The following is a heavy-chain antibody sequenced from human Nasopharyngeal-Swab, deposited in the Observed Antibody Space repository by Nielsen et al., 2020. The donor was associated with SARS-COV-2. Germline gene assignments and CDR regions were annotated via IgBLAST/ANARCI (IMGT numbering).Heavy chain of an antibody. CDR2: IAHDASNE. V-gene: IGHV3-30*03. Sequence: GESLKISCAASGFTFSSFGMHWVRQAPGKGLEWVAFIAHDASNENYGDSVKGRFSISRDSSKNTLYLQMDSLRGEDTAVYYCARDAPAHYGAFYWGRGTLVTV. CDR3: ARDAPAHYGAFY. J-gene: IGHJ4*02. D-gene: IGHD4-17*01. CDR1: GFTFSSFG.